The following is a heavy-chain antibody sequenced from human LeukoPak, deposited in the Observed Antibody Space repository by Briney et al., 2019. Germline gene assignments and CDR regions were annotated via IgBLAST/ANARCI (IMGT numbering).Heavy chain of an antibody. CDR2: ISGSDGST. J-gene: IGHJ4*02. CDR1: GFTFSSYA. CDR3: AKDFEHSGYAGFDY. D-gene: IGHD5-12*01. V-gene: IGHV3-23*01. Sequence: GGSLRLSCAASGFTFSSYAMSWVRQAPGKGLEWVSAISGSDGSTYYADSVKGRFTISRDNSKNTLYLQMNSLRAEDTAVYYCAKDFEHSGYAGFDYWGQGNLVTVSS.